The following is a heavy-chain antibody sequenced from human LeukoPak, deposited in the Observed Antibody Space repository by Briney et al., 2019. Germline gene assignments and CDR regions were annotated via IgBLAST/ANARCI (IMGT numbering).Heavy chain of an antibody. CDR3: ARRYYDFWSGPLN. J-gene: IGHJ4*02. V-gene: IGHV4-39*01. D-gene: IGHD3-3*01. CDR1: GGSISSSSYY. Sequence: SETLSLTCTVSGGSISSSSYYWGWIRQPPGKGLEWIGSIYYSGSTYYNPSLKSRVTISVDTSKNQFSLKLSSVTAADTAVYYCARRYYDFWSGPLNWGQGTLVTVSS. CDR2: IYYSGST.